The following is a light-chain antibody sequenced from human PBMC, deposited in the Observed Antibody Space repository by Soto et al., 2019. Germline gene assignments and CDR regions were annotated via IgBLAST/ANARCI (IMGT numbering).Light chain of an antibody. CDR1: QGISSY. V-gene: IGKV1-8*01. J-gene: IGKJ5*01. CDR2: AAS. Sequence: AIRMTQSPSSFSASTGDRVTITCRASQGISSYLAWYQQKPGKAPKLLIYAASTLQSGVPSRFSGSGSGTDFTLTISGLHSEDFATYYCQQYSSYPITFGQGTRLEIK. CDR3: QQYSSYPIT.